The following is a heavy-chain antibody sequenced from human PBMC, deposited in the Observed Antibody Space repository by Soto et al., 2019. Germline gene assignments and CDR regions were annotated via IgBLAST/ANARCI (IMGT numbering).Heavy chain of an antibody. Sequence: GGSLRLSCAASGFIFSSYSMNWVRQAPGKGLEWVSSISCSSSYIYYADSVKGRFTISRDNAKNSLYLQMNSLRAEDTAVYYCARVVDYCDPYYYYGMDVWGQGTTVTVSS. V-gene: IGHV3-21*01. CDR1: GFIFSSYS. CDR3: ARVVDYCDPYYYYGMDV. D-gene: IGHD3-22*01. J-gene: IGHJ6*02. CDR2: ISCSSSYI.